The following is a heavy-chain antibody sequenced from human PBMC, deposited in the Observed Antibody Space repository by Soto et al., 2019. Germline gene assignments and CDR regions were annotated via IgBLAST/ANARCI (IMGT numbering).Heavy chain of an antibody. D-gene: IGHD6-19*01. Sequence: SEILSLTCSVSGGSISGSYWSWIRQSPGKGLEWLGYVYYTGSTNYSPSLRSRVSISVDTSKNEFSLRLSSVTAADTAVYFCARSVAVPGAHIDYWGQGTQVTVSS. V-gene: IGHV4-59*01. CDR3: ARSVAVPGAHIDY. J-gene: IGHJ4*02. CDR1: GGSISGSY. CDR2: VYYTGST.